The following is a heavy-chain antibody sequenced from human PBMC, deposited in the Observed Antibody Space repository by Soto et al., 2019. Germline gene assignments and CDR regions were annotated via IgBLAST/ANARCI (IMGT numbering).Heavy chain of an antibody. V-gene: IGHV3-9*01. D-gene: IGHD1-26*01. CDR3: AKDQWELPSYGMDV. J-gene: IGHJ6*02. CDR1: GFTFDDYA. Sequence: EVQLVESGGGLVQPGRSLRLSCAASGFTFDDYAMHWVRQAPGKGLEWVSGISWNSGSIGYADSVKGRFTISRDNAKNSLYLQMIRLRAEDTAVYYCAKDQWELPSYGMDVWGQGTTVTVSS. CDR2: ISWNSGSI.